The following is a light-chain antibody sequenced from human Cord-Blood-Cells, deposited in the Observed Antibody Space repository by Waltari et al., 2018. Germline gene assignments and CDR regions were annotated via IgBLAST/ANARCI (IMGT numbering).Light chain of an antibody. Sequence: DIQMTQSPSTLSASVGDRVTITCRASQSISSWLAWYQQKPGKAPKLLIYKASSLESGVPSSFSGSGSGTEVTLTISSLQPDDFATYYCQQYNSYSWTFGQGTKVEIK. J-gene: IGKJ1*01. CDR1: QSISSW. CDR2: KAS. V-gene: IGKV1-5*03. CDR3: QQYNSYSWT.